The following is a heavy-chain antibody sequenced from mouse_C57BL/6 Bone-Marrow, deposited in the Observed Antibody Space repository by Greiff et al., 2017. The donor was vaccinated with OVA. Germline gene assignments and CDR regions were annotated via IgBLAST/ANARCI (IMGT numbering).Heavy chain of an antibody. CDR2: IYPGDGDT. V-gene: IGHV1-80*01. J-gene: IGHJ3*01. D-gene: IGHD2-10*01. CDR1: GYAFSSYW. Sequence: QVQLKQSGAELVKPGASVKISCKASGYAFSSYWMNWVKQRPGKGLEWIGQIYPGDGDTNYNGKFKGKATLTADKSSSTAYMQLSSLTSEDSAVYFCARSYYGNYAWFAYWGQGTLVTVSA. CDR3: ARSYYGNYAWFAY.